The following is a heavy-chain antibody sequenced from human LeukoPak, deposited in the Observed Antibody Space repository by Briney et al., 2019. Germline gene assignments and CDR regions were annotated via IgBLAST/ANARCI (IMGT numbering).Heavy chain of an antibody. J-gene: IGHJ3*02. CDR2: ISGSGGST. CDR1: GFTFSSYA. Sequence: PGGSLRLSCAASGFTFSSYAMSWVRQAPGKGLEWVSAISGSGGSTYYADSVKGRFTISRDNSKNTLYLQMNSLRAEDTAVYYCAKPHYYDSSGFYVGAFDIWGQGTMVTVSS. D-gene: IGHD3-22*01. V-gene: IGHV3-23*01. CDR3: AKPHYYDSSGFYVGAFDI.